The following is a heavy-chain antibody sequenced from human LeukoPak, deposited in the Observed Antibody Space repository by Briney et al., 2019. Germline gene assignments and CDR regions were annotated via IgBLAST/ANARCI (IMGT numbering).Heavy chain of an antibody. Sequence: PSETLSLTCTVSGGSISSGSYYWSWIRQPPGKGLEWIGYIYYSGSTNYNPSLKSRVTISVDTSKNQFSLKLSSVTAADTAVYYCARFWDDYYDFWSGQQVSRYFDLWGRGTLVTVSS. D-gene: IGHD3-3*01. CDR1: GGSISSGSYY. CDR3: ARFWDDYYDFWSGQQVSRYFDL. CDR2: IYYSGST. J-gene: IGHJ2*01. V-gene: IGHV4-61*01.